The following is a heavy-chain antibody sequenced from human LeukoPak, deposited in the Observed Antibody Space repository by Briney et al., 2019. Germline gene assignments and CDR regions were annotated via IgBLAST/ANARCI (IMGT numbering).Heavy chain of an antibody. V-gene: IGHV4-34*01. CDR3: ARDGEMATIENYFDY. Sequence: KPSETLSLTCAVYGGTFSGYYWSWIRQPPGKGLEWIGEINHSGNTNYNPSLKSRVTISIDTSKNQFSLKLSSVTAADTAVYYCARDGEMATIENYFDYWGQGTLVTVSS. J-gene: IGHJ4*02. CDR2: INHSGNT. D-gene: IGHD5-24*01. CDR1: GGTFSGYY.